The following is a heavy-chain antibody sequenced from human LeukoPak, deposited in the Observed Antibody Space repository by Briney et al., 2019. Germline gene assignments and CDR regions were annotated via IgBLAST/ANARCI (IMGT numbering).Heavy chain of an antibody. V-gene: IGHV3-23*01. D-gene: IGHD2-21*01. CDR1: GFTFSSYG. CDR2: ISGSGGST. J-gene: IGHJ4*02. Sequence: GGSLRLSCAASGFTFSSYGMSWVRQAPGKGLEWVSAISGSGGSTYYADSVKGRFTISRDNSKNTLYLQMNSLRAEDTAVYYCAKLRGIVVAPFDYWGQGTLVTVSS. CDR3: AKLRGIVVAPFDY.